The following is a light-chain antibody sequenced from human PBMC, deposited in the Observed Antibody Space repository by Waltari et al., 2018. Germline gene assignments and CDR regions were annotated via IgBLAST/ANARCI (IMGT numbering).Light chain of an antibody. J-gene: IGLJ2*01. CDR3: SSYVGTLV. Sequence: QSALTQPRSVSGSPGQSVTISCTGSSSDIGAYNYVSWYQQHPGKAPKLMIYDVSERPSGVPGRCSGSKSGNTASLTISGLQAEDGADYHCSSYVGTLVFGGGTKLTVL. CDR2: DVS. CDR1: SSDIGAYNY. V-gene: IGLV2-11*01.